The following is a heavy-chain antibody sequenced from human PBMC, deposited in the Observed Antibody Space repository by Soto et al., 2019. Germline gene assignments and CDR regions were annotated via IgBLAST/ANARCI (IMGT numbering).Heavy chain of an antibody. CDR3: ATAIGIDFSWFDP. J-gene: IGHJ5*02. CDR2: IHYSGNT. Sequence: QVQLQESGPGLVKPSQTLSLTCTVSGGSISSGGYYWSWIRQHPGKGLEWIGYIHYSGNTLYNPSLKRRVTMSVDTSKNQVSLKLSSVTAADPAVYYCATAIGIDFSWFDPWGQGTLVPVSS. V-gene: IGHV4-31*03. CDR1: GGSISSGGYY. D-gene: IGHD3-3*01.